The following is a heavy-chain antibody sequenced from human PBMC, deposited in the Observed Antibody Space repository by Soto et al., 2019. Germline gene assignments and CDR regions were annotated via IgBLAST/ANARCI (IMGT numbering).Heavy chain of an antibody. CDR1: GGSISSYY. J-gene: IGHJ5*02. V-gene: IGHV4-59*01. D-gene: IGHD1-1*01. CDR2: IYYSGSI. CDR3: ARGLSGTPRDWFDP. Sequence: SSETLSLTCTVSGGSISSYYWSWIRQPPGKGLEWIGYIYYSGSINFNPSLKSRVTISVDTSKNQFSLKLSSVTAADTAVYYCARGLSGTPRDWFDPWGQGTLVTVSS.